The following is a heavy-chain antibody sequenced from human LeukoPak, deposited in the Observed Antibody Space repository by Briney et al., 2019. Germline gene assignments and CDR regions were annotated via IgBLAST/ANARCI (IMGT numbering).Heavy chain of an antibody. D-gene: IGHD6-19*01. V-gene: IGHV1-18*01. CDR3: VRCRLWLVLPHDS. J-gene: IGHJ4*02. Sequence: GASVKVSCKASGYSFTSNGISWVRQSPGQGLEWMGWISPYNNNAKYAQKFQGRVTMTTDTSTNTAYMELRSLRSDDTATYFCVRCRLWLVLPHDSWGQGTLVTVSS. CDR2: ISPYNNNA. CDR1: GYSFTSNG.